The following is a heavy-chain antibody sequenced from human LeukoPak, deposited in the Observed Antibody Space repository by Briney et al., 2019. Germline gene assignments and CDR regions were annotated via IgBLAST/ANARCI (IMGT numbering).Heavy chain of an antibody. D-gene: IGHD3-10*01. Sequence: GGSLRLACAAYGFTFSSYAMHWVRQAPGKGLEWVAVISYDGSNKYYADSVKGRFTISRDNSKNTLYLQMNSLRAEDTAVYYCARDIYGSGSYYNFLVPIYYYGMDVWGKGTTVTVSS. J-gene: IGHJ6*04. CDR3: ARDIYGSGSYYNFLVPIYYYGMDV. V-gene: IGHV3-30*04. CDR1: GFTFSSYA. CDR2: ISYDGSNK.